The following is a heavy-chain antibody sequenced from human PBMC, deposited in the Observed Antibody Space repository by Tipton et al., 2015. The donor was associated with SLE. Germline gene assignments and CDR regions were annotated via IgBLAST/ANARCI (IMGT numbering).Heavy chain of an antibody. J-gene: IGHJ2*01. CDR3: ARHVLSLTASYFDV. Sequence: LRLSCAASGFTVSSNYMNWVRQPPGKGLEWIGNTHYSGNTYYTPSLKSRITISLDTSKNQFSLRLSFVTAADTAVYYCARHVLSLTASYFDVWGRGTLVSVSS. D-gene: IGHD3-16*02. V-gene: IGHV4-34*01. CDR2: THYSGNT. CDR1: GFTVSSNY.